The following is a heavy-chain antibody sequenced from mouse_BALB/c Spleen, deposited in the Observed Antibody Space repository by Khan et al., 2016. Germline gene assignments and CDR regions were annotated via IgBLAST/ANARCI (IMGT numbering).Heavy chain of an antibody. J-gene: IGHJ1*01. D-gene: IGHD2-14*01. V-gene: IGHV1-54*01. CDR3: ARRYDGYLDV. CDR2: INPGSGGT. Sequence: QVQLQQPGAELVRPGTSVKVSCKAAGYAFTNYLIEWVKQRPGQGLEWIGVINPGSGGTNYNEKFKGKATLTADKSSSTAYMQLSSLTSDDSAVYYCARRYDGYLDVWGAGTTVTVSS. CDR1: GYAFTNYL.